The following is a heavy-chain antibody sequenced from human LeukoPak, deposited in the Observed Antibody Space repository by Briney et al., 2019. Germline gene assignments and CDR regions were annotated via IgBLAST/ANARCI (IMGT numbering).Heavy chain of an antibody. V-gene: IGHV3-21*01. J-gene: IGHJ4*02. Sequence: GSLRLSCAGTGFTFSTYRMNWVRQAPGKGLEWVSSISSSSSYIYYADSVKGRITISRDNAKNSLYLQMNSLRVEDTAVYYCARDKDVYFDYWGQGTLVTVSS. CDR1: GFTFSTYR. CDR2: ISSSSSYI. CDR3: ARDKDVYFDY.